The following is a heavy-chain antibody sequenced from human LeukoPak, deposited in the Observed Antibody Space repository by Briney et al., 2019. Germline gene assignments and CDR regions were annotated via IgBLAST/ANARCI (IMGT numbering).Heavy chain of an antibody. D-gene: IGHD3-22*01. Sequence: GGSLRLSCAASGFTFSSYAMSWVRQAPGKGLEWVSAISGSGGSTYYADSVKGRFTISRDNAKNSLYLQMNSLRAEDTAVYYCARAFDSSGYYYVSAYWGQGTLVTVSS. CDR2: ISGSGGST. CDR3: ARAFDSSGYYYVSAY. J-gene: IGHJ4*02. V-gene: IGHV3-23*01. CDR1: GFTFSSYA.